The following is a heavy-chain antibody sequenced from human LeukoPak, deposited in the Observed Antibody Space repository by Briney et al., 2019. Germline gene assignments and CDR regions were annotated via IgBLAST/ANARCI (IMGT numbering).Heavy chain of an antibody. CDR2: ISDSGGST. CDR3: VRHDSYIPY. V-gene: IGHV3-23*01. Sequence: GGSLRLSCAASGCTFNNYAMSWVRQAPGKGLEWVSGISDSGGSTYYADSVKGRFTISRDNSKNTVHLQLNNLRVDDTAVYFCVRHDSYIPYWGQGTLVTVSS. CDR1: GCTFNNYA. J-gene: IGHJ4*02. D-gene: IGHD5-18*01.